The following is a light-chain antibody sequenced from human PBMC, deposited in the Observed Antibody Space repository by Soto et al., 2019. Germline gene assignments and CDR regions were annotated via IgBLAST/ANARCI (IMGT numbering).Light chain of an antibody. Sequence: ALTQPRSVSGSPGQSVTISCTGTSSDVGGYNYVSWYQQHPGKAPKLMIYDVSKRPSGVPDRFSGSKSGNTASLTISGLQAEDEADYYCCSYAGSYYVFGTGTKVTVL. J-gene: IGLJ1*01. CDR3: CSYAGSYYV. CDR1: SSDVGGYNY. V-gene: IGLV2-11*01. CDR2: DVS.